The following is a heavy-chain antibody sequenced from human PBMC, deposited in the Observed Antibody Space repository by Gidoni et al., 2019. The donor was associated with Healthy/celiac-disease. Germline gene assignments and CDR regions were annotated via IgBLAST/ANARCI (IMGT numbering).Heavy chain of an antibody. Sequence: QVQLVQSGAEVKKPGSSVKVSCKASGGTFSRYAISWERQAPGQGLEWMGRIITIFGTANYAQKFQGRVTNTADESTSTAYMELSSLRSEDTAVYYCARDDSSSSSDYYYGMDVWGQGTTVTVSS. J-gene: IGHJ6*02. CDR1: GGTFSRYA. D-gene: IGHD6-6*01. CDR2: IITIFGTA. V-gene: IGHV1-69*18. CDR3: ARDDSSSSSDYYYGMDV.